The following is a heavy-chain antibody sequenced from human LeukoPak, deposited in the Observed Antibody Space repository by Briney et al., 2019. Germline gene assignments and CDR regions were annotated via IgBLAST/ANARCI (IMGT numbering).Heavy chain of an antibody. CDR3: ARGGEMATIVVD. D-gene: IGHD5-24*01. J-gene: IGHJ4*02. CDR2: ISGSGGST. Sequence: PGGSLRLSCAASGFAFSSYAMSWVRQAPGKGLEWVSAISGSGGSTYYADSVKGRFTISRDNSKNTLYLQMNTLRAEDTAVYYCARGGEMATIVVDWGQGTLVTVSS. CDR1: GFAFSSYA. V-gene: IGHV3-23*01.